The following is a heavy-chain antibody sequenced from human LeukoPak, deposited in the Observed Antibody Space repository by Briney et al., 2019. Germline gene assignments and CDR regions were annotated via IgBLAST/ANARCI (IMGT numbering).Heavy chain of an antibody. CDR2: ISSVSSYI. CDR3: AREYCGGDCYIDS. J-gene: IGHJ4*02. V-gene: IGHV3-21*01. Sequence: GGSLRLSCATSGFSFSIYTMNWVRQAPGKGLEWVSSISSVSSYIYYADSVKGRFTISRDNAKNSLFLQMNSLRAEDTAVYYCAREYCGGDCYIDSWGQGTLVTVSS. D-gene: IGHD2-21*01. CDR1: GFSFSIYT.